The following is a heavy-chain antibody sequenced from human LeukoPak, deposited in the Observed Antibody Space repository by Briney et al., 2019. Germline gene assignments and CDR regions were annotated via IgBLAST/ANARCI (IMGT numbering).Heavy chain of an antibody. CDR2: IYSGGST. Sequence: GGSLRLSCAASGLTVSSNYMSWVRQATGKGLEWVSVIYSGGSTYYADSVKGRFTISRDNSKNTLYLQMDPLRAEDTAVYYCARHRGYCSSTSCYPYYFDYWGQGTLVTVSS. V-gene: IGHV3-53*01. CDR3: ARHRGYCSSTSCYPYYFDY. D-gene: IGHD2-2*01. CDR1: GLTVSSNY. J-gene: IGHJ4*02.